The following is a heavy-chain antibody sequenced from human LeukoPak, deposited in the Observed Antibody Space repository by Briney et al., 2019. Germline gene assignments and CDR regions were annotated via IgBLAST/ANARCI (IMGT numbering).Heavy chain of an antibody. Sequence: SQTLSLTFTVSGDSISSGDYYWSWIRQPAGKGLEWIGRISSSGSTNYNPSLKSRVTISVDTSKNQFSLKLSSVTAADTAVYFCARGPYSYDSSGAFDIWGQGTMVTVSS. CDR2: ISSSGST. V-gene: IGHV4-61*02. D-gene: IGHD3-22*01. CDR1: GDSISSGDYY. CDR3: ARGPYSYDSSGAFDI. J-gene: IGHJ3*02.